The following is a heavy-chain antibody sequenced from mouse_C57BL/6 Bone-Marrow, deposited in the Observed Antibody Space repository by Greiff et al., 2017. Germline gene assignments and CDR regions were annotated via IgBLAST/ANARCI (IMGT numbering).Heavy chain of an antibody. CDR3: ARAQFITTVVATNYYAMDY. J-gene: IGHJ4*01. CDR2: IYPGDGDT. CDR1: GYAFSSSW. V-gene: IGHV1-82*01. D-gene: IGHD1-1*01. Sequence: VQLQQSGPELVKPGASVKISCKASGYAFSSSWMNWVKQRPGKGLEWIGRIYPGDGDTNYNGKLKGKVTLTADKSSSTAYMQLSSLTSEDSAVYFCARAQFITTVVATNYYAMDYWGQGTSVTVSS.